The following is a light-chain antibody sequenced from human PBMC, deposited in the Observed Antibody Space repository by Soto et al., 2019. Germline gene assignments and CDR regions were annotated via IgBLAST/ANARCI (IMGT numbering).Light chain of an antibody. CDR3: CSYADTSTYV. Sequence: QSALTQPASVSGSPGQSITISCTGTSSDVGSYDLVSWYQQHLGKAPKVMIYEGNKRPSGVSNRFSGSKSGNTASLTISGLQAEDEADYYCCSYADTSTYVFGSGTKLTVL. J-gene: IGLJ1*01. CDR2: EGN. V-gene: IGLV2-23*01. CDR1: SSDVGSYDL.